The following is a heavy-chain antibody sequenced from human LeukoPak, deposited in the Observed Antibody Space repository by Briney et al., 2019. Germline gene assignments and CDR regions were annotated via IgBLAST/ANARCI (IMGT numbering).Heavy chain of an antibody. CDR2: ISDSGTYT. Sequence: GGSLRLSCAASGFTFSVRGMTWVRQTPGKGLEWLSEISDSGTYTWYADSVKGRFTISRDDSKNTLYLQMNNLRAEDTALYFCTKGSWLDNWGPGTLVTVSS. V-gene: IGHV3-23*01. J-gene: IGHJ5*02. CDR1: GFTFSVRG. CDR3: TKGSWLDN.